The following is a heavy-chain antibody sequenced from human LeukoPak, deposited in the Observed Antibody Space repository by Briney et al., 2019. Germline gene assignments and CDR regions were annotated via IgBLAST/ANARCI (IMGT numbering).Heavy chain of an antibody. J-gene: IGHJ4*02. D-gene: IGHD3-10*01. Sequence: PSETLSLTCTVSGGSISSSSYYWGWIRQAPGKGLEWIGSIYYSGSTYYNPSLKSRVTISVDTSKNQFSLKLSSVTAADTAVYYCARQKRRYYYGSDEAGTRFDYWGQGTLVTVSS. CDR2: IYYSGST. V-gene: IGHV4-39*01. CDR3: ARQKRRYYYGSDEAGTRFDY. CDR1: GGSISSSSYY.